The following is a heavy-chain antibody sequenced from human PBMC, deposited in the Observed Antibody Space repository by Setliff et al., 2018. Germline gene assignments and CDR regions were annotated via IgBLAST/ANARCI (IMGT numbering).Heavy chain of an antibody. V-gene: IGHV4-4*08. CDR3: VTAASARSRWYDLGWFDP. J-gene: IGHJ5*02. Sequence: PSETLSLTCTVPDVSISGYYWSWIRQPPGKGLEWIGYIHSSGRSNYNPSLKSRVTTSIDTSKNQFSLKLSSVTAADTAVYYCVTAASARSRWYDLGWFDPWGQGTLVTVSS. D-gene: IGHD6-13*01. CDR2: IHSSGRS. CDR1: DVSISGYY.